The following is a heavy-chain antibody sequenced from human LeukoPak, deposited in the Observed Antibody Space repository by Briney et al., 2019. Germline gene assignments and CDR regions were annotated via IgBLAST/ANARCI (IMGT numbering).Heavy chain of an antibody. J-gene: IGHJ4*02. CDR1: GFTFSSYG. CDR3: ARDRSSGAFDY. V-gene: IGHV3-33*01. CDR2: IWHDGSNK. Sequence: GGSLRLSCAASGFTFSSYGMHWVRQAPGRGLEGVAIIWHDGSNKYYADSVRGRFTISRDNFKNTLDLQMNSLRAEDTAVYYCARDRSSGAFDYWGQGTLVTVSS. D-gene: IGHD2-15*01.